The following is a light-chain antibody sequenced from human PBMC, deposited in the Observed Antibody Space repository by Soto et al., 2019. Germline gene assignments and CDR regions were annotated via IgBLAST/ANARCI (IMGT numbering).Light chain of an antibody. J-gene: IGKJ2*01. CDR2: DAS. Sequence: DIQMTQSPSTLSASVGDRVTITCRASQSISSWLAWYQQKPGKAPKLRIYDASSLESGVPSRCSGSGSGTEFTRTISSLQPDDFATYYCQQYNSYLYTFGQGTKLEIK. CDR1: QSISSW. CDR3: QQYNSYLYT. V-gene: IGKV1-5*01.